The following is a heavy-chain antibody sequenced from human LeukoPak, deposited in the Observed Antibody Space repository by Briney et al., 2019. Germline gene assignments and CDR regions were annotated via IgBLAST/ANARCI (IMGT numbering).Heavy chain of an antibody. CDR3: ASNGYCSGGSCAFDY. D-gene: IGHD2-15*01. V-gene: IGHV1-69*13. J-gene: IGHJ4*02. CDR2: ITPIFGTA. Sequence: ASVKVSSKASGGTFSSYAISWVRQAPGQGLEWMGGITPIFGTANYAQKFQGRVTITADESTSTAYMELSSLRSEDTAVYYCASNGYCSGGSCAFDYWGQGTLVTVSS. CDR1: GGTFSSYA.